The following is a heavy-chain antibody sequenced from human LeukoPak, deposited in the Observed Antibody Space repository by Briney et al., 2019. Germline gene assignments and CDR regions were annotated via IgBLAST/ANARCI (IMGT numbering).Heavy chain of an antibody. V-gene: IGHV3-21*04. CDR1: GFTLSNAW. Sequence: GGSLRLSCAASGFTLSNAWMNWVRQAPGKGLEWVSSISSSSSYIYYADSVKGRFTISRDNAKNTLYLQMNSLRAEDTAVYYCAKGNRDIVATIIHYWGQGTLVTVSS. CDR3: AKGNRDIVATIIHY. J-gene: IGHJ4*02. CDR2: ISSSSSYI. D-gene: IGHD5-12*01.